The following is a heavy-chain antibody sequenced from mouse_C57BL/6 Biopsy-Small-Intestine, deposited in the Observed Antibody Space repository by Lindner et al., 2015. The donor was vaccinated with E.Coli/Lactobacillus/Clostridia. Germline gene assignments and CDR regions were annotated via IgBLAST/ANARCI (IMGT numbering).Heavy chain of an antibody. CDR3: ARGGSFSNFRYFDV. V-gene: IGHV1-82*01. D-gene: IGHD2-5*01. J-gene: IGHJ1*01. Sequence: VQLQESGPELVXPGTSVNISCKASGYAFSRTWMNWVKQRPGKGLEWIGRYLSWRWRLFTTMGSSKGKATLTADKSSSTAYMQLSSLTSEDSAVYFCARGGSFSNFRYFDVWGAGTTVTVSS. CDR2: YLSWRWRL. CDR1: GYAFSRTW.